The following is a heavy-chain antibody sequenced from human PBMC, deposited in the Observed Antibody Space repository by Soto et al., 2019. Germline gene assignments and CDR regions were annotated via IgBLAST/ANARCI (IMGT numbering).Heavy chain of an antibody. CDR2: ISSTTNYI. Sequence: GGSLRLSCAASGFTFTRYSMNWVRQAPGKGLEWVSSISSTTNYIYYGDSMKGRFTISRDNAKNSLYLEMNSLRAEDTAVYYCASESGDLTSNLDFWGQGTLVTVSS. CDR3: ASESGDLTSNLDF. J-gene: IGHJ4*02. D-gene: IGHD3-10*01. CDR1: GFTFTRYS. V-gene: IGHV3-21*06.